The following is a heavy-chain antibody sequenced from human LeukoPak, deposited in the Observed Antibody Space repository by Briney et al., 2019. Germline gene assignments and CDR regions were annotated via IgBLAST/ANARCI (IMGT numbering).Heavy chain of an antibody. CDR2: INHSGST. J-gene: IGHJ4*02. CDR1: GGSFSGYY. V-gene: IGHV4-34*01. CDR3: ARGALRYFDWLSYFDY. Sequence: SETLSLTCAVYGGSFSGYYWSWIRQPPGKGLEWIGEINHSGSTNYNPSLKSRVTISVDTSKYQFSLKLSSVTTADTAVYYCARGALRYFDWLSYFDYWGQGTLVTVSS. D-gene: IGHD3-9*01.